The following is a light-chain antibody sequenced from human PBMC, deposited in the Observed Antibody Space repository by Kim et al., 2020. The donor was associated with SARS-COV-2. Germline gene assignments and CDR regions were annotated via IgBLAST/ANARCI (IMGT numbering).Light chain of an antibody. V-gene: IGLV1-40*01. CDR1: SSNFGAGYD. CDR2: GNS. Sequence: QSVLTQPPSVSGAPGQTVTISCTGSSSNFGAGYDVHWYQHLPGTAPKLLISGNSNRPSGVPGRFSGSKSGTSASLAITGLLAEDEADYYCQAYDNSLSGWVFGGGTKLTVL. J-gene: IGLJ3*02. CDR3: QAYDNSLSGWV.